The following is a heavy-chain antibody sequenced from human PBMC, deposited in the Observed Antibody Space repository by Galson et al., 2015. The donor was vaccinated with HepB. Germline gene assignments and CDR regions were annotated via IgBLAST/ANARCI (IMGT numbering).Heavy chain of an antibody. J-gene: IGHJ4*02. V-gene: IGHV1-2*06. Sequence: SVKVSCKASGYTFTAYYMHWVRQAPGQGLEWMGRINPNSGGTNYAQKFQGRVTMTRDTSISTAYMELSRLRSDDTAMYYCASANYYDSSGCYPPLIWGQGTLGTASP. CDR1: GYTFTAYY. D-gene: IGHD3-22*01. CDR3: ASANYYDSSGCYPPLI. CDR2: INPNSGGT.